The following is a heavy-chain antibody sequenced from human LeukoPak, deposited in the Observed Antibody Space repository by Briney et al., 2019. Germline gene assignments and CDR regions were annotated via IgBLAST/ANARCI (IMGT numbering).Heavy chain of an antibody. CDR3: ARIRGYSYGFEDY. CDR2: IYYGGST. V-gene: IGHV4-59*02. CDR1: GGSVNNYY. D-gene: IGHD5-18*01. J-gene: IGHJ4*02. Sequence: PSETLSLTCTVSGGSVNNYYWNWIRQPPGKGLDWIGYIYYGGSTNYNPSLKSRVTISVDTSKNQFSLKLSSVTAADTAVYYCARIRGYSYGFEDYWGQGTLVTVSS.